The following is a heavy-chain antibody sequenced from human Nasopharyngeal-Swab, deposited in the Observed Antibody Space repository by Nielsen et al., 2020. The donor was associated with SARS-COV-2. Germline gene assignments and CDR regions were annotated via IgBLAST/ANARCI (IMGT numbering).Heavy chain of an antibody. Sequence: SETLSLTCAVYGGSFSGYYWSWIRQPPRKGMEWIGEINHSGSTNYNPSLKSRVTISVDTSKNQFSLKLSSVTAADTAVYYCASSQMTTVTTRTRAWGYWGQGTLVTVSS. CDR1: GGSFSGYY. CDR2: INHSGST. J-gene: IGHJ4*02. CDR3: ASSQMTTVTTRTRAWGY. V-gene: IGHV4-34*01. D-gene: IGHD4-17*01.